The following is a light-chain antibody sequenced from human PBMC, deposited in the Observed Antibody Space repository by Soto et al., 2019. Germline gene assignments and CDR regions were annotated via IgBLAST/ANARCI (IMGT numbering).Light chain of an antibody. V-gene: IGKV3-15*01. J-gene: IGKJ2*01. CDR2: GAS. CDR3: QQYKSWPPT. Sequence: EIVMSHSPATLSMSPGARATLSCRASQSLTASLAWYQQSRGQGPGLLVHGASTRATGFPARFSRSRSETAFTHTNSSLQSEDSAVYYCQQYKSWPPTFGQGSQLPIK. CDR1: QSLTAS.